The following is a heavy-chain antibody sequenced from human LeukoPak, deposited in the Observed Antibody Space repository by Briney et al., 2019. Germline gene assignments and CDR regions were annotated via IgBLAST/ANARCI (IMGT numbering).Heavy chain of an antibody. J-gene: IGHJ5*02. CDR3: AEHRYWGSTNSHP. V-gene: IGHV4-59*01. D-gene: IGHD7-27*01. CDR1: GGSISPYF. Sequence: SETLSLTYSVSGGSISPYFWSWIRQPPGRGVEWIGYISYSGSTHYNPSLKSRVTISVDTSKNQFPLQLCFIAAADTAVYYCAEHRYWGSTNSHPWGQGTLVTVSS. CDR2: ISYSGST.